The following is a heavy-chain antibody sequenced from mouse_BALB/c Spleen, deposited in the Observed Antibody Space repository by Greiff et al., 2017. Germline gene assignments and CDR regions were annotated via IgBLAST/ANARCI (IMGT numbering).Heavy chain of an antibody. Sequence: EVKLMESGGGLVKPGGSLKLSCAASGFTFSDYYMYWVRQTPEKRLEWFATISDGGSYTYYPDSVKGRFTISRDNAKNNLYLQMSSLKSEDTAMYYCARGGYYSTTGAMDYWGQGTSVTVSS. CDR3: ARGGYYSTTGAMDY. D-gene: IGHD2-3*01. CDR1: GFTFSDYY. J-gene: IGHJ4*01. CDR2: ISDGGSYT. V-gene: IGHV5-4*02.